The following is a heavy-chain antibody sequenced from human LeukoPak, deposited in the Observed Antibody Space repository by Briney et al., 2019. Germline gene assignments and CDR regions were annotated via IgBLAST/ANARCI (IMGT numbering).Heavy chain of an antibody. CDR1: GFTFNSYN. J-gene: IGHJ4*02. V-gene: IGHV3-30*04. CDR3: ATDFAEAFDY. CDR2: ISYDGSNK. Sequence: PGGSLRLSCAASGFTFNSYNVHWVRQAPGKGLEWVAVISYDGSNKYYADPVKGRFTISRDNFKNTLYLQMSSLRTEDTAVYYCATDFAEAFDYWGQGTLVTVSS.